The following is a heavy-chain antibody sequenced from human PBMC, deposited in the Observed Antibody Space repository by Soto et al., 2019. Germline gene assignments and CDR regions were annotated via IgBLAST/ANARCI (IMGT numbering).Heavy chain of an antibody. CDR3: AKNGQWLATSPEA. CDR1: GFSFGTFV. J-gene: IGHJ4*02. Sequence: PGGSLRLSGAASGFSFGTFVMTWLRQAPGGGLEWVASITDSGYTASYAETVEGRFTVSRDNSKNKPHLQMNDLRAEDTATYYCAKNGQWLATSPEAWGQGTLVTVSS. CDR2: ITDSGYTA. D-gene: IGHD6-19*01. V-gene: IGHV3-23*01.